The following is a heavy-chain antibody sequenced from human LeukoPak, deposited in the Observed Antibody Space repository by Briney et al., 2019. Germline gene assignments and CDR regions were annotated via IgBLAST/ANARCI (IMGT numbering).Heavy chain of an antibody. V-gene: IGHV4-39*07. D-gene: IGHD2-15*01. Sequence: SETLSLTCTVSGGSISSSSYYWSWIRQPPGKGLEWIGEINHSGSTNYNPSLKSRVTISVDTSKNQFSLKLSSVTAADTAVYYCASVNSTPYPWGQGTLVTVSS. J-gene: IGHJ4*02. CDR1: GGSISSSSYY. CDR3: ASVNSTPYP. CDR2: INHSGST.